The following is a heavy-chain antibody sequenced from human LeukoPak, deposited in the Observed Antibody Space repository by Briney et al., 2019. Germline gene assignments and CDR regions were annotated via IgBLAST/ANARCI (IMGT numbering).Heavy chain of an antibody. CDR3: ARGGKQWLVKNWFDP. Sequence: SETLSLTCAVYGGPFSGYYWSWIRQPPGKGPEWIGEINHSGSTNYNPSLKSRVTISVDTSKNQFSLKLSSVTAADTAVYYCARGGKQWLVKNWFDPWGQGTLVTVSS. D-gene: IGHD6-19*01. J-gene: IGHJ5*02. V-gene: IGHV4-34*01. CDR1: GGPFSGYY. CDR2: INHSGST.